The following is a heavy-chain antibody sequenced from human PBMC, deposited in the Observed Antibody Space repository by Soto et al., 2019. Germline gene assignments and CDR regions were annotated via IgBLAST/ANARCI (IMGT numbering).Heavy chain of an antibody. V-gene: IGHV3-23*01. Sequence: VGSLRLSCAASGFTFSSYAMSWFRQAPVKRLEWVSAISGSGGSTYYADSVKGRFTISRDNSKNTLYLQMNSLRAEDTAVYYCAQTVTTDKYLFDYWGQATLVTVSS. J-gene: IGHJ4*02. CDR1: GFTFSSYA. CDR2: ISGSGGST. CDR3: AQTVTTDKYLFDY. D-gene: IGHD4-17*01.